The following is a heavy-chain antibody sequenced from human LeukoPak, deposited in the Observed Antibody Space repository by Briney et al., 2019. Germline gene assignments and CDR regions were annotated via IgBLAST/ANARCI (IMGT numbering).Heavy chain of an antibody. CDR2: IYYSGST. D-gene: IGHD4/OR15-4a*01. V-gene: IGHV4-59*08. CDR3: STGAYYFDY. J-gene: IGHJ4*02. Sequence: PSETLSLTCTVSGGSISSYYWSWIRQPPGKGLEWIGYIYYSGSTNYNPSLKSRVTISVDTSKNQFSLKLSSVTAADPAVYYCSTGAYYFDYWGQGTLVTVSS. CDR1: GGSISSYY.